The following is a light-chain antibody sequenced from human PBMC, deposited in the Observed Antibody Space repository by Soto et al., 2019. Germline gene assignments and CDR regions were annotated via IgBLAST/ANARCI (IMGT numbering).Light chain of an antibody. J-gene: IGLJ1*01. V-gene: IGLV2-14*03. Sequence: QSALTQPASVSGSPGQSITISCTGTSSDVGGYNYVSWYQQYPGKAPKVIIYDVNNRPSGVSNRFSGSKSGNTASLTISGLQAEDEADYYCNSYTTSSTYLFGTGTKVTVL. CDR3: NSYTTSSTYL. CDR1: SSDVGGYNY. CDR2: DVN.